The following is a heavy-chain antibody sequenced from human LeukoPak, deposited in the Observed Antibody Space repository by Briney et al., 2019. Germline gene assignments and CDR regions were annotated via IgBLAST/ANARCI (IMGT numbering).Heavy chain of an antibody. Sequence: GGSLRLSCAASGFTFSSYEMNWVRQAPGKGLEWVSYISSSGSYIYYADSVKGRFTISRDNAKNSLYLQMNSLRAEGTAVYYCAELGITMIGGVWGKGTTVTISS. D-gene: IGHD3-10*02. V-gene: IGHV3-48*03. CDR2: ISSSGSYI. CDR3: AELGITMIGGV. CDR1: GFTFSSYE. J-gene: IGHJ6*04.